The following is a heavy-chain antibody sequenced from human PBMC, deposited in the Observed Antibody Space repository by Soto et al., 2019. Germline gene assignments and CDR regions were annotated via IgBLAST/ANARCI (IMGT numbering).Heavy chain of an antibody. V-gene: IGHV4-30-2*01. Sequence: SETLSLTCAVSGGSISSGCYSWSWIRQPPGRDLEWIGYSYHSGSINYNPSFKSRVIISVDTSKNQFSVRLSSVTAADTAVYYCARLKFYDSSGYYPLFDYWG. CDR1: GGSISSGCYS. CDR3: ARLKFYDSSGYYPLFDY. J-gene: IGHJ4*01. CDR2: SYHSGSI. D-gene: IGHD3-22*01.